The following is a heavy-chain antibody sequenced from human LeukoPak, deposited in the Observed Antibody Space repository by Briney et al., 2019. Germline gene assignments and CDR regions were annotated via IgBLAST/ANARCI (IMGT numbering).Heavy chain of an antibody. CDR3: AKDRASPNGYDSTDY. CDR1: GFTFSSYA. V-gene: IGHV3-23*01. CDR2: ISGSGGST. Sequence: GGSLRLSCAASGFTFSSYAMSWVRQAPGKGLEWVSAISGSGGSTYYADSVKGRFTISRDNSKNTLYLQMNSLRAEDTAVYYCAKDRASPNGYDSTDYWGQGTLVTVSS. J-gene: IGHJ4*02. D-gene: IGHD3-22*01.